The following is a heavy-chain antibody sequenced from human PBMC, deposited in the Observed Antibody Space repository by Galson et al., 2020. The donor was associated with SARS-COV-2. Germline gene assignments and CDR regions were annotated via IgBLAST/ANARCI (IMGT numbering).Heavy chain of an antibody. V-gene: IGHV3-30*04. Sequence: GGSLRLSCAASGFTFSSYAMHWVRQAPGKGLEWVAVISYDGSNKYYADSVKGRFTISRDNSKNTLYLQMNSLRAEDTAVYYCAREQYDFRSGYYTGYYYYGMDVWGQGTTVTVSS. CDR3: AREQYDFRSGYYTGYYYYGMDV. CDR2: ISYDGSNK. J-gene: IGHJ6*02. D-gene: IGHD3-3*01. CDR1: GFTFSSYA.